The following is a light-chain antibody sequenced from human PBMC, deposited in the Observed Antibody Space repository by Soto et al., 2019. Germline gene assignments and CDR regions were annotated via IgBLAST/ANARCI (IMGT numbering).Light chain of an antibody. CDR3: QQRNNWPPIT. J-gene: IGKJ5*01. V-gene: IGKV3-11*01. CDR1: QSVSGY. Sequence: EIVLTQSPATLSLSPGETATLSCRASQSVSGYIGWYQQKPGQAPRLLIYADSNRATGIPARFSGSGSGTDFTLTISSLEPEDSAVYYCQQRNNWPPITFGQGTRLEIK. CDR2: ADS.